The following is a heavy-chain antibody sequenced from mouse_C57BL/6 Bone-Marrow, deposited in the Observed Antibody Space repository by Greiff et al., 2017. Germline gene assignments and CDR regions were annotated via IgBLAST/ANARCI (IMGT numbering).Heavy chain of an antibody. Sequence: QVQLQQSGAELVRPGASVTLSCKASGYTFTDYEMHWVKQTPVHGLEWIGAIDPETGGTAYNQKFKGKAILTADKSSSTAYMELRSLTSEDSAVYYCTRNEMDYWGQGTSVTGSS. CDR3: TRNEMDY. CDR2: IDPETGGT. J-gene: IGHJ4*01. CDR1: GYTFTDYE. V-gene: IGHV1-15*01.